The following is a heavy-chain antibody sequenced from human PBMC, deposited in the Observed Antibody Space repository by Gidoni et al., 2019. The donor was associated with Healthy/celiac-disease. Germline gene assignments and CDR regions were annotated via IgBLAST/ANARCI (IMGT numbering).Heavy chain of an antibody. CDR1: GGSISSYY. Sequence: QVQLQESGPGLVKPSETLYITCTVPGGSISSYYWSWIRQPPGKGLEWIWYIYYSGRTNYNPSRKSRVTISVDTSKNQFSLKLSSVTAADTAVYYCARGRRYSGSYYGDAFDIWGQGTMVTVSS. J-gene: IGHJ3*02. D-gene: IGHD1-26*01. CDR3: ARGRRYSGSYYGDAFDI. V-gene: IGHV4-59*01. CDR2: IYYSGRT.